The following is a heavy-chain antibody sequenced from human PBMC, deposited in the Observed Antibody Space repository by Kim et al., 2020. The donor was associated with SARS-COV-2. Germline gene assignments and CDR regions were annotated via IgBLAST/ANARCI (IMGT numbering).Heavy chain of an antibody. J-gene: IGHJ4*02. Sequence: SRVTISVDTSKNQFSLKLSSVTAADTAVYYCARVTTPGIAVAGSEDYFDYWGQGTLVTVSS. D-gene: IGHD6-19*01. V-gene: IGHV4-34*01. CDR3: ARVTTPGIAVAGSEDYFDY.